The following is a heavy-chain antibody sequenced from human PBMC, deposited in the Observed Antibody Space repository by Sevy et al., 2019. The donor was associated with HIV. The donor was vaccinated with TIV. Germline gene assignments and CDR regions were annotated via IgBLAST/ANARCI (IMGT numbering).Heavy chain of an antibody. CDR2: IYTSGRT. J-gene: IGHJ4*02. CDR1: GDSISSYY. CDR3: TRGEVQLWPSGFDY. Sequence: SETLSLTCTVSGDSISSYYWSWIQQPAWKGLEWIGRIYTSGRTNYNPSLKSRVTMSVDTSKNQFSLKLRSVTAADTAVYFCTRGEVQLWPSGFDYWGQGTLVTVSS. V-gene: IGHV4-4*07. D-gene: IGHD1-1*01.